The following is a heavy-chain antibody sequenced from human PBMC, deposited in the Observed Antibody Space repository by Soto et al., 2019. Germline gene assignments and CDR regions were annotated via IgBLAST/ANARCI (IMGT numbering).Heavy chain of an antibody. CDR1: GGSISSGGYS. CDR2: IYHSGST. J-gene: IGHJ4*02. Sequence: QLQLQESGSGLVKPSQTLSLTCAVSGGSISSGGYSWSWIRQPPGKGLEWIGYIYHSGSTYYNPAFTSRVTISVDRSQTQFSLKLSSVTAADTAVYYCAAGGGLPRYYWGQGTLVTVSS. CDR3: AAGGGLPRYY. V-gene: IGHV4-30-2*01. D-gene: IGHD5-12*01.